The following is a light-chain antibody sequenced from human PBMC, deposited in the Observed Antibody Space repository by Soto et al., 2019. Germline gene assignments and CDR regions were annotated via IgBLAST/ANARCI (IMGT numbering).Light chain of an antibody. CDR1: QGISTF. V-gene: IGKV1-9*01. J-gene: IGKJ4*01. CDR2: AAS. CDR3: QQLNSYPLT. Sequence: DIQLTQSPSFLSASVGDRVTITCRASQGISTFLAWYQQKPGKAPKLLIYAASILQSGVPSRFSGSGSGTEFTLTISSLQPEDFATYYCQQLNSYPLTFGGGTKVDIK.